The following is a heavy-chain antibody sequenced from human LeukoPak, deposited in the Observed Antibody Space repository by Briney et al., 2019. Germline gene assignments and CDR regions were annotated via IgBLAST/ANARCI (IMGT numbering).Heavy chain of an antibody. J-gene: IGHJ6*02. CDR3: AADLSSRGHYDGGMDV. CDR1: GFTFTSSA. CDR2: IVVGSGNA. D-gene: IGHD3-22*01. Sequence: SVKVSCKASGFTFTSSAMQWVRQARGQRLEWIGWIVVGSGNANYAQKFQERVTITRDMSTSTAYMELSSLRSEDTAVYYCAADLSSRGHYDGGMDVWGQGTTVTVSS. V-gene: IGHV1-58*02.